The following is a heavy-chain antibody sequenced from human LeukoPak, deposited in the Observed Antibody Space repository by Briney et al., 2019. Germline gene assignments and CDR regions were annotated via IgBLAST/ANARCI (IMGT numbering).Heavy chain of an antibody. D-gene: IGHD4-23*01. Sequence: PGRSLRLSCAASGFTFSDYYMSWIRQAPGKGLEWVSYISSSGSTIYYADSVKGRFTISRDNAKNSLYLQMNSLRAEDTAVYYCARVSRHDYGGNSWGFDYWGQGTLVTVSS. CDR3: ARVSRHDYGGNSWGFDY. CDR2: ISSSGSTI. V-gene: IGHV3-11*01. J-gene: IGHJ4*02. CDR1: GFTFSDYY.